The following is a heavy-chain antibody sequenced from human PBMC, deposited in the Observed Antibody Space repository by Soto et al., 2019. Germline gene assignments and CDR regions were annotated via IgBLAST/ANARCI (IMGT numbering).Heavy chain of an antibody. CDR2: VYYGGTT. CDR1: GDSVSRSGSY. D-gene: IGHD1-7*01. CDR3: ARPRVWIYPWFDP. J-gene: IGHJ5*02. V-gene: IGHV4-39*01. Sequence: PSETLSLTCTVSGDSVSRSGSYWGWIRQPPGKGLEWIGSVYYGGTTSYNPSLKSRVTIPVDASKNQFSLQLNSVTAADTAVYYCARPRVWIYPWFDPWGQGTLGTVSS.